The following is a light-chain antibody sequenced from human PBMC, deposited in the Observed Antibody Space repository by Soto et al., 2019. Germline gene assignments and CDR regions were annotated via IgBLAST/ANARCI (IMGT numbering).Light chain of an antibody. CDR2: RES. CDR3: QQYHNLWT. Sequence: MSQSPSTLSVTPGERATLSCTASHYAYSNVAWFQQRPGQAPRLLIYRESTRATGTPARFSGSGSGTEFTLTITSLQSEDFALYYCQQYHNLWTFGQGTKVDI. V-gene: IGKV3-15*01. J-gene: IGKJ1*01. CDR1: HYAYSN.